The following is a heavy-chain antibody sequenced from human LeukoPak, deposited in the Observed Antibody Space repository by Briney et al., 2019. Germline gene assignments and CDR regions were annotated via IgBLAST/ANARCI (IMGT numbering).Heavy chain of an antibody. V-gene: IGHV3-23*01. Sequence: GGSLRLSCAASGFTFSSYAMSWVRQAPGKGLEWVSTISGSGGRTYYADSVKGRFTISRDNSNNTLSLQMTSLRAGDTAVYYCAKDHDALVPAAQFDYWGQGTLVTVSS. CDR3: AKDHDALVPAAQFDY. D-gene: IGHD2-2*01. CDR2: ISGSGGRT. CDR1: GFTFSSYA. J-gene: IGHJ4*02.